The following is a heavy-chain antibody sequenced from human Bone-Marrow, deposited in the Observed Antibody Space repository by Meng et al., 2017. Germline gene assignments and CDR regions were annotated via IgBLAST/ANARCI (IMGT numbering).Heavy chain of an antibody. CDR1: GGSVNSGSYA. CDR3: ARGQYY. CDR2: IYYSGTT. J-gene: IGHJ4*02. Sequence: QVQLQESGPGLVRPSETLALPCSVSGGSVNSGSYAWSWIRQPPGKGLEWIGNIYYSGTTNYNPSLKSRVTISIDASKNQFSLMLSSLTAADTAVYYCARGQYYWGQGTLVTVSS. V-gene: IGHV4-61*01.